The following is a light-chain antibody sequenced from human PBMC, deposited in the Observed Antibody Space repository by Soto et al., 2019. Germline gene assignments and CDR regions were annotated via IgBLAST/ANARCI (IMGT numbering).Light chain of an antibody. V-gene: IGKV1-5*01. CDR1: QSITSW. Sequence: DIQMTQSPSALSASVGDRVTITCRASQSITSWLAWYQQKPRRAPKLLIYDASTLESGVPSRFSGSGSETEFTLTISSLQPDDFATYYCQHYNSYSEAFGQGTKVDIK. J-gene: IGKJ1*01. CDR3: QHYNSYSEA. CDR2: DAS.